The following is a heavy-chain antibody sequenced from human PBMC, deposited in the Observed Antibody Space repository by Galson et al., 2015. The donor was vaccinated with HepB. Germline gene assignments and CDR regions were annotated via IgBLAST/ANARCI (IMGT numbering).Heavy chain of an antibody. J-gene: IGHJ3*02. CDR2: ISGSGYST. V-gene: IGHV3-23*01. Sequence: SLRLSCAASGFTFSSYAMSWVRQAPGKGLEWVSGISGSGYSTYYADSVKGRFTISRDNSKNALYLQMNSLRAEDTAIYYCAKDRGSCSSTSCYPYDDAFDIWGQGTMVTVSS. CDR1: GFTFSSYA. D-gene: IGHD2-2*01. CDR3: AKDRGSCSSTSCYPYDDAFDI.